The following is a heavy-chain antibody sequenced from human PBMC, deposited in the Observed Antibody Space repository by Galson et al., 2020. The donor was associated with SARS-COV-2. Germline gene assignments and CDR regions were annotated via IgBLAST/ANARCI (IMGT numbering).Heavy chain of an antibody. J-gene: IGHJ6*02. CDR1: GFTFSSYA. V-gene: IGHV3-30*04. CDR2: ISYDGSNK. CDR3: ARDHAGNYYYGMDV. Sequence: GGSLRLSCAASGFTFSSYAMHWVRQAPGKGLEWVAVISYDGSNKYYADSVKGRFTISRDNSKNTLYLQMNSLRAEDTAVYYCARDHAGNYYYGMDVWGQGTTVT. D-gene: IGHD2-2*01.